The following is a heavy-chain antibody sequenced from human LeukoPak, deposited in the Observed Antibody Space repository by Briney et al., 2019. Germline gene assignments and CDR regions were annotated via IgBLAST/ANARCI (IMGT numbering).Heavy chain of an antibody. J-gene: IGHJ4*02. V-gene: IGHV3-7*01. D-gene: IGHD6-19*01. Sequence: GGSLRLSCAASGFTFSSYWMSWVRQAPGKGLEWVANIKEDGTEKYYVDSVKGRFTISRDNARNSLYLQVNSLRAEDTALYYCARDVRSSGWSDYWGQGTLVTVSS. CDR2: IKEDGTEK. CDR3: ARDVRSSGWSDY. CDR1: GFTFSSYW.